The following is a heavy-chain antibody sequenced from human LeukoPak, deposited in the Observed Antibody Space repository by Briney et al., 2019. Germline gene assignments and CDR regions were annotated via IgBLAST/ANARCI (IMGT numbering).Heavy chain of an antibody. Sequence: GGSLRLSCAASGFTLSNAWMTWVRQAPGKGLEWVGRIKSKADGGTIDYAAPVNCRFTISRDDSKHTLYLQMNNLKTEDTGVYYCYTTRTFWGQGTLVTVSS. CDR2: IKSKADGGTI. CDR1: GFTLSNAW. V-gene: IGHV3-15*01. J-gene: IGHJ4*02. CDR3: YTTRTF.